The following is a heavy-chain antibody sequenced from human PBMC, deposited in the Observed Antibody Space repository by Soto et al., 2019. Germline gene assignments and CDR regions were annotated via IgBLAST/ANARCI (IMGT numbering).Heavy chain of an antibody. CDR2: ISYDGSNK. V-gene: IGHV3-30-3*01. CDR3: ARDKAAAGPSYYYGMDV. J-gene: IGHJ6*02. D-gene: IGHD6-13*01. Sequence: LSCAASGFTFSSYAMHWVRQAPGKGLEWVAVISYDGSNKYYADSVKGRFTISRDNSKNTLYLQMNSLRAEATAVYYCARDKAAAGPSYYYGMDVWGQGTTVTVSS. CDR1: GFTFSSYA.